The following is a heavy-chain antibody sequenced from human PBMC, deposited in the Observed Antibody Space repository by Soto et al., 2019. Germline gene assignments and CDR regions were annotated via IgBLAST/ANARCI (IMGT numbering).Heavy chain of an antibody. Sequence: QVQLQESGPGLVKPSETLSLTCSVSGGSIISHYWSWIRQPPGKGLEWIGYIHYTGSTDYNPSLRRRLTISVDTSTNQFSLKLSSVTAADTAVYYCARGGWSLDYWGQGTLVTVSS. V-gene: IGHV4-59*11. CDR2: IHYTGST. D-gene: IGHD2-15*01. CDR3: ARGGWSLDY. J-gene: IGHJ4*02. CDR1: GGSIISHY.